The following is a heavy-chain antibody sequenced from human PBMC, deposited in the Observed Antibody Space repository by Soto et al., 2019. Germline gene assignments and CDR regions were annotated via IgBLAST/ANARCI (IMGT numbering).Heavy chain of an antibody. D-gene: IGHD3-3*01. CDR1: GFSLSTSGVG. V-gene: IGHV2-5*02. Sequence: SGPTLVNPTQTLTLTCTFSGFSLSTSGVGVGWIRQPPGKALEWLALIYWDDDKRYSPSLKSRLTITNDTSKNQVVLTMLNMDPVDTATYYCAGRFWSGYYVRYYFGYRGQGTLVTGSS. CDR3: AGRFWSGYYVRYYFGY. CDR2: IYWDDDK. J-gene: IGHJ4*02.